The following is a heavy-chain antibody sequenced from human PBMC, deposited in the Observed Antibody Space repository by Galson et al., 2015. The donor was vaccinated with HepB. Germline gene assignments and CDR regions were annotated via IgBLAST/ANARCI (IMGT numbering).Heavy chain of an antibody. V-gene: IGHV4-59*01. CDR2: IYDTGST. CDR3: ARRTVLPAAVVDAFDI. Sequence: SETLSLTCTVSGGSISTYYWSWIRQPPGKGLEWIGYIYDTGSTKYNPSLKSRVTVSLDRSTNQFSLKVASVTTADTAVYYCARRTVLPAAVVDAFDIWGQGTVVSVSS. CDR1: GGSISTYY. J-gene: IGHJ3*02. D-gene: IGHD2-2*01.